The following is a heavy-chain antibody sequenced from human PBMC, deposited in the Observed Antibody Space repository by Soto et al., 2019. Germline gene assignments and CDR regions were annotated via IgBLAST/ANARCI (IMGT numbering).Heavy chain of an antibody. CDR1: GYSFTSYW. V-gene: IGHV5-10-1*01. D-gene: IGHD6-19*01. CDR2: IDPSDSYT. Sequence: EVQLVQSGAEVKKPGESLRISCKGSGYSFTSYWISWVRQMPGKGLEWMGRIDPSDSYTNYSPSFQGHVTISAAKSISTAYVQWSSLKASDHAMYFCARHRSSGWSLDYRGQGTLVTVSS. J-gene: IGHJ4*02. CDR3: ARHRSSGWSLDY.